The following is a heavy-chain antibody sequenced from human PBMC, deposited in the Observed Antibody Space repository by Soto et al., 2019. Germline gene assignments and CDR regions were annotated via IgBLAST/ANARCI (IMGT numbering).Heavy chain of an antibody. J-gene: IGHJ4*02. CDR3: STWGRDGWYTGFF. Sequence: QVQLVQSGAEVKTPGASVKVSCKASGYTFTDYDINWVRQAPGQGLEWVGRTNPSSGKTDYAQNFQARVTMTRDTSISTAYLELSNLGYEDTAVFYCSTWGRDGWYTGFFWGQGTLVTVAS. D-gene: IGHD6-19*01. CDR2: TNPSSGKT. V-gene: IGHV1-8*01. CDR1: GYTFTDYD.